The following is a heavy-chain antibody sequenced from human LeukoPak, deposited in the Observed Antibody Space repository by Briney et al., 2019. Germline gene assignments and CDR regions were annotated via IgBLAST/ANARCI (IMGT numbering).Heavy chain of an antibody. CDR2: ISGSGVHT. CDR3: AKVSYHYYGSGSYVLDY. D-gene: IGHD3-10*01. Sequence: TGGSLRLSCAASGFTFSSYAMSWVRQAPGKGLEWVSAISGSGVHTYFADSVKGRFTISRDNSKNTLYLQMNSLRAEDTAVYYCAKVSYHYYGSGSYVLDYWGQGTLVTVSS. CDR1: GFTFSSYA. J-gene: IGHJ4*02. V-gene: IGHV3-23*01.